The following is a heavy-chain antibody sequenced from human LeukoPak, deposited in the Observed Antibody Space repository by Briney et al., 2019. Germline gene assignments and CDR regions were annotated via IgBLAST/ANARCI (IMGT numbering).Heavy chain of an antibody. Sequence: PGGSLRLSCAASGFTVSTNYMSWVRQAPGKGLEWVSAISGSGGSTYYADSVKGRFTISRDNSKNTLYLQMNTLRAEDTAVYYCAKVRSQGYYFDYWGQGTLVTVSS. D-gene: IGHD1-26*01. CDR2: ISGSGGST. J-gene: IGHJ4*02. V-gene: IGHV3-23*01. CDR1: GFTVSTNY. CDR3: AKVRSQGYYFDY.